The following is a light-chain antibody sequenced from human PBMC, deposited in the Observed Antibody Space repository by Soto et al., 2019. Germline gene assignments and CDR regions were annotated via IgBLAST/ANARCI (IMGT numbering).Light chain of an antibody. J-gene: IGKJ4*01. Sequence: DIVLTQSPATLSLSPGERATLSCRARQSISTYLAWYQQKPGQAPRLLIYDALNRATGIPARFSGSGSGTDFTLTISSLEPEDFAVYYCQQRSDWPLTFGGGTKVEIK. CDR3: QQRSDWPLT. V-gene: IGKV3-11*01. CDR1: QSISTY. CDR2: DAL.